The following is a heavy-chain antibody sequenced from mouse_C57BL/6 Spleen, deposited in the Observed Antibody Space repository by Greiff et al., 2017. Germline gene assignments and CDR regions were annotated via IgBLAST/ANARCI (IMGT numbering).Heavy chain of an antibody. CDR2: IYPGSGNT. V-gene: IGHV1-76*01. CDR3: ARSPYDYDEGFAY. Sequence: QVLLQQSGAELVRPGASVKLSCKASGYTFTDYYINWVKQRPGQGLEWIARIYPGSGNTYYNEKFKGKATLTAEKSSSTAYMQLSSLTSEDSAVYFCARSPYDYDEGFAYWGQGTLVTVSA. J-gene: IGHJ3*01. CDR1: GYTFTDYY. D-gene: IGHD2-4*01.